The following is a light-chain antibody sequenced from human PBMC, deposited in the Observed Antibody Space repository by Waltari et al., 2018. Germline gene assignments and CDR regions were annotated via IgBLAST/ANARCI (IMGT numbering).Light chain of an antibody. Sequence: DIQLNQSPSFLSASVGDRVTITCRASQGIDNQLAWYQQKPGKAPNLLIYFASNLLSGVPSRFGGSGSGTEFTLTISSLQPEDFATYFCQQLNTYPLTIGGGTKVEIK. J-gene: IGKJ4*01. V-gene: IGKV1-9*01. CDR1: QGIDNQ. CDR2: FAS. CDR3: QQLNTYPLT.